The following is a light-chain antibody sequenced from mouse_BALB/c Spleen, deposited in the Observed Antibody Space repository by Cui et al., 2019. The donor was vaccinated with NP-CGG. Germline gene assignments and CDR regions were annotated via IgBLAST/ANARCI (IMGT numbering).Light chain of an antibody. CDR1: TGAVTTSNY. Sequence: QAAVTQEPASTTSPGETVTLTCRSSTGAVTTSNYANWVQEKPDHLFTGLIGGTNNRAPGVPARFSGSLIGDKAALTITGAQTEDEAIYFCALWYSNHWVFGGGTKLTVL. CDR3: ALWYSNHWV. V-gene: IGLV1*01. CDR2: GTN. J-gene: IGLJ1*01.